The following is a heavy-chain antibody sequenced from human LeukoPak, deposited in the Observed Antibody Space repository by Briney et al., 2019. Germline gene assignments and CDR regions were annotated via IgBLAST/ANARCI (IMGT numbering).Heavy chain of an antibody. CDR2: IGGSGGST. CDR1: GFTFSSYA. Sequence: GGSLRLSCAASGFTFSSYAMSWVRQAPGKGLEWVSAIGGSGGSTYYADSVKGRFTISRDNSKSTLYLQMNSLRAEDTAIYYCAKEYGSGSLEVWDYWGQGTLVSVSS. CDR3: AKEYGSGSLEVWDY. J-gene: IGHJ4*02. V-gene: IGHV3-23*01. D-gene: IGHD3-10*01.